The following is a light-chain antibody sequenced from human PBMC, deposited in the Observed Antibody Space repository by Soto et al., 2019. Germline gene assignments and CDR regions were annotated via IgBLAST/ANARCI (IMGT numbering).Light chain of an antibody. Sequence: QSVLTQPPSASGTPGQTVTISCSGTTSNIGRNTVNWYQQLPGRAPKLLIYGDSNRPSGVPDRFSGSKSGTSASLAITGLQADDEADYYCQSSDSRLSGSDVFGTGTKVTVL. CDR3: QSSDSRLSGSDV. CDR1: TSNIGRNT. J-gene: IGLJ1*01. V-gene: IGLV1-44*01. CDR2: GDS.